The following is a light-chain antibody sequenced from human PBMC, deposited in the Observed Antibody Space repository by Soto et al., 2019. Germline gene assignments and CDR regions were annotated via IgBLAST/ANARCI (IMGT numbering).Light chain of an antibody. CDR2: DAS. CDR1: QGISSY. CDR3: QQLNSYPIT. Sequence: DIQLTRSPSFLSASVGDRVTITCRASQGISSYLAWYQQKPGKAPKIMIYDASTLQSGVPSRVRGSGSGTDFTLTISSLQPEDFETYYCQQLNSYPITFGQGTRLEI. V-gene: IGKV1-9*01. J-gene: IGKJ5*01.